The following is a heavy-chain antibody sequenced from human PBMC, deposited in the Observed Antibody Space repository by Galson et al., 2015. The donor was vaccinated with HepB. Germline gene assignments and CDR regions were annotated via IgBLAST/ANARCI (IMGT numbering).Heavy chain of an antibody. CDR3: ARVGYDILTGYPTDQTFDY. D-gene: IGHD3-9*01. V-gene: IGHV1-18*04. Sequence: QSGAEVKKPGASVKVSCKASGYTFTSYGISWVRQAPGQGLEWMGWISAYNGNTNYAQKLQGRVTMTTDTSTSTAYMELRSLRSDDTAVYYCARVGYDILTGYPTDQTFDYWGRGTLVTVSS. CDR2: ISAYNGNT. CDR1: GYTFTSYG. J-gene: IGHJ2*01.